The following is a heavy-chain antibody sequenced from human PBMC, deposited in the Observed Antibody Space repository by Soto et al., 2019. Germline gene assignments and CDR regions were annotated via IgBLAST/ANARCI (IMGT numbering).Heavy chain of an antibody. J-gene: IGHJ6*02. CDR1: GGTFSSYA. D-gene: IGHD6-13*01. Sequence: QVQLVQSGAEVKKPGSSVRVSCKASGGTFSSYAISWVRQAPGQGLEWMGGIIPIFGTENYAQKFQGRVTITADEATSTSHMELSSLRSEDTAVYYCARDRIAGSKYYYGMDVWGQGTTVTVSS. CDR2: IIPIFGTE. V-gene: IGHV1-69*01. CDR3: ARDRIAGSKYYYGMDV.